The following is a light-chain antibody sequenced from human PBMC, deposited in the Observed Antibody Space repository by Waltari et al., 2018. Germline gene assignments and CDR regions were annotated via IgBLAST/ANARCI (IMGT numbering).Light chain of an antibody. CDR1: QSVLYSSNNKNY. J-gene: IGKJ3*01. CDR2: WAS. Sequence: DIVMTQSPDSLAVSLGERATINCKSSQSVLYSSNNKNYLTWYQQKPGQPPKLPINWASVRESGVPDRFSGSGSGTDFTLTITSLQAEDVAVYYCQQYYTTPRTFGPGTKVEIK. V-gene: IGKV4-1*01. CDR3: QQYYTTPRT.